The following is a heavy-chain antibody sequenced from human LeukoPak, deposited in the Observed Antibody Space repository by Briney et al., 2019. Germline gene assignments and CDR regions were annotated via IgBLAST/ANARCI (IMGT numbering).Heavy chain of an antibody. D-gene: IGHD3-16*01. Sequence: PGGSLRLSCAASGFTFSSYAMSWVRQAPGKGLEWVSAISGSGGSTYYADSVKGRFTISRDNSKNTLYLQMNSLRAEDTAVYYCAKGWAGGKLANWFDPWGQGTLVTVSS. CDR1: GFTFSSYA. CDR2: ISGSGGST. V-gene: IGHV3-23*01. J-gene: IGHJ5*02. CDR3: AKGWAGGKLANWFDP.